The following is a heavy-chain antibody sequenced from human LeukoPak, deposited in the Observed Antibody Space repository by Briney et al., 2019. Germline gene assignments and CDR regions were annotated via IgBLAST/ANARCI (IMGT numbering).Heavy chain of an antibody. CDR1: GYTFTSYG. V-gene: IGHV1-18*01. J-gene: IGHJ4*02. CDR3: ARVPARIGPQRWVDY. CDR2: ISAYNGST. D-gene: IGHD3/OR15-3a*01. Sequence: WASVKVSCKASGYTFTSYGISWVRQAPGQGLEWMGWISAYNGSTNYAQKLQGRVTMTTDTSTSTAYMELRSLRSDDTAVYYCARVPARIGPQRWVDYWGQGTLVTVSS.